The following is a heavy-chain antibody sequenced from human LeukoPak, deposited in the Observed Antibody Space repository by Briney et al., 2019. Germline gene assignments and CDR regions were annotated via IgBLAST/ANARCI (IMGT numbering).Heavy chain of an antibody. D-gene: IGHD6-19*01. CDR3: ARSIVVAGFVSDYYYYGMDV. Sequence: SETLSLTCTVSGXSISSYYWSWIRQPPGKGLEWVGYIYYSGSPTYNPSLKSRVAISIHTSKKHFSLKLSSVTAADTAVYYCARSIVVAGFVSDYYYYGMDVWGQGTTVTVSS. CDR1: GXSISSYY. J-gene: IGHJ6*02. V-gene: IGHV4-59*08. CDR2: IYYSGSP.